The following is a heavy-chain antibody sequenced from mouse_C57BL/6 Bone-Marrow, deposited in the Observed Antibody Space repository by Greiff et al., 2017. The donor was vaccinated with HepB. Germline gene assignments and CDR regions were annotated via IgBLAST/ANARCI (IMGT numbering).Heavy chain of an antibody. CDR2: IYPRSGNT. J-gene: IGHJ3*01. CDR3: ARPRLLRPSWFAY. V-gene: IGHV1-81*01. D-gene: IGHD2-3*01. Sequence: VQLVESGAELARPGASVKLSCKASGYTFTSYGISWVKQRTGQGLEWIGEIYPRSGNTYYNEKFKGKATLTADKSSSTAYMELRSLTSEDSAVYFCARPRLLRPSWFAYWGQGTLVTVSA. CDR1: GYTFTSYG.